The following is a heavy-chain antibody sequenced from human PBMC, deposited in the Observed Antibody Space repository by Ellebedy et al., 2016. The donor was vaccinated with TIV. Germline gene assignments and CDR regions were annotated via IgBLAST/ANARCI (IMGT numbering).Heavy chain of an antibody. Sequence: AASVKVSCKASGYPFTNYYIHWVRQAPGQGLEWMGWINANNGSTMYAQKFQGRVTLTTDASTSTAYMELRSLRSDDTAVYYCVTAQHDYWGQGTLVTVSS. CDR2: INANNGST. CDR3: VTAQHDY. J-gene: IGHJ4*02. V-gene: IGHV1-18*04. CDR1: GYPFTNYY.